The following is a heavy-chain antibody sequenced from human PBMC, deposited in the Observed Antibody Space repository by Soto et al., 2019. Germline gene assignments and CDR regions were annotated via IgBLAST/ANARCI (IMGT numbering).Heavy chain of an antibody. CDR1: GGTFSSYT. V-gene: IGHV1-69*04. Sequence: SVKVSCKASGGTFSSYTISWVRQAPGQGLEWMGRIIPILGIANYAQKFQGRVTITADKSTSTAYMELSSLRSEDTAVYYCARDERPGGVVVAPNWFDPWGQGTLVTVSS. D-gene: IGHD3-22*01. CDR3: ARDERPGGVVVAPNWFDP. J-gene: IGHJ5*02. CDR2: IIPILGIA.